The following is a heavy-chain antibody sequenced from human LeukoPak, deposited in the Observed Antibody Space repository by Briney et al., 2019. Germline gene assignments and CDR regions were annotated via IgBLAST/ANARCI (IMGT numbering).Heavy chain of an antibody. CDR2: ISTTGST. V-gene: IGHV4-61*02. Sequence: SQTLSLTCTVSGDSISSGSYYWSWIRQPAAKGLEWIGRISTTGSTNYNPSLKSRVTISVDTSKNQFSLKLSSVTAADTAVYYCARDLRPVAGTLIFPNWFDPWGQGTLVTVSS. CDR3: ARDLRPVAGTLIFPNWFDP. D-gene: IGHD6-19*01. CDR1: GDSISSGSYY. J-gene: IGHJ5*02.